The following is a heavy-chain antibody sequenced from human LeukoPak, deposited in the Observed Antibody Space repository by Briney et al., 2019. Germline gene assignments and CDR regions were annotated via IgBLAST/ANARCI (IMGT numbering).Heavy chain of an antibody. CDR3: AKHGGSCTYYD. CDR2: LYDSGST. Sequence: SETLSLTCTDSGGSITSYYWSCIRQPPGKGVEWIGVLYDSGSTNYNPSLKSRVTITVDTSKNQFSLNLSSVTAADTAVYYYAKHGGSCTYYDWGQGTLVTVSS. J-gene: IGHJ1*01. D-gene: IGHD2-15*01. V-gene: IGHV4-59*08. CDR1: GGSITSYY.